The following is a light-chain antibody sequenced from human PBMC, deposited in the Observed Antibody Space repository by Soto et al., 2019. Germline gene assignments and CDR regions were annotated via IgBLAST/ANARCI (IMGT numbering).Light chain of an antibody. Sequence: QSVLTQTPSVSAAPGQKVTISCSGTSSNIGNNYVSWYQQFPDTAPKLLIYDNNKRPSGIPDRFSGSKSGASATLVITGVRTGDEADYYCGTWDGSRNWVFGGGTKLTVL. CDR3: GTWDGSRNWV. CDR2: DNN. J-gene: IGLJ3*02. CDR1: SSNIGNNY. V-gene: IGLV1-51*01.